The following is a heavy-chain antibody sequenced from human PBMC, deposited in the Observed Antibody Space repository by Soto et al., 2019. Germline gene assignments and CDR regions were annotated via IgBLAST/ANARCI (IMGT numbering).Heavy chain of an antibody. CDR1: GFSLSTSGMC. Sequence: SGPTLVNPTQTLTLTCTFSGFSLSTSGMCVSWIRQPPGKALEWLALIDWDDDKYYGTSLKTRLTISKDTSKNQVVLTMTNMDPVDTAAYYCARVRELGYCSGGSCPPSNYGMDVWGKGDTLTVYS. J-gene: IGHJ6*04. D-gene: IGHD2-15*01. CDR3: ARVRELGYCSGGSCPPSNYGMDV. CDR2: IDWDDDK. V-gene: IGHV2-70*01.